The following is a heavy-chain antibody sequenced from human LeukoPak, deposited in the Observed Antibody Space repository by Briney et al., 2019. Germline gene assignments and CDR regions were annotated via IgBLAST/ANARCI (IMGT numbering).Heavy chain of an antibody. Sequence: GGSLRLSCAASGFTITSYDMTWVRQAPWKGLEWLSSIGDGGGTTYADSVKGRFTISRDSSKNTLYLQMNSLRAEDTAIYYCAKAIPYWYFDLWGRGALVTVSS. V-gene: IGHV3-23*01. D-gene: IGHD2-21*01. CDR3: AKAIPYWYFDL. J-gene: IGHJ2*01. CDR1: GFTITSYD. CDR2: IGDGGGTT.